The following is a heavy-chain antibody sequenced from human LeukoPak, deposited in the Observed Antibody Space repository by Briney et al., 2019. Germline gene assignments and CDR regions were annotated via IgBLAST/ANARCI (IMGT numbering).Heavy chain of an antibody. J-gene: IGHJ6*03. CDR2: ISASGSST. Sequence: GGSLRLSCAASGFNFNTFSLHWVRQAPGKGLEWVSSISASGSSTYYADSVKGRFTISRDNSKNTLYLQMNSLRAEDTAVYYCAKGRCSGGSCYVHYYYYMDVWGKGTTVTVSS. V-gene: IGHV3-23*01. D-gene: IGHD2-15*01. CDR3: AKGRCSGGSCYVHYYYYMDV. CDR1: GFNFNTFS.